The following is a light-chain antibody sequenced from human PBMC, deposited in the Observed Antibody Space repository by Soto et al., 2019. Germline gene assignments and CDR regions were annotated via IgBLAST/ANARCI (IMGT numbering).Light chain of an antibody. CDR3: QQYGSSPPLS. J-gene: IGKJ4*01. CDR1: QSVTSSY. CDR2: GAS. V-gene: IGKV3-20*01. Sequence: SPGTLSLSPGERATLSCRASQSVTSSYLAWYQQKPGQAPRLLIYGASSRATGIPDRFSGSGSGTDFTLTISRLEPEDFAVYFCQQYGSSPPLSFGGGTKVDIK.